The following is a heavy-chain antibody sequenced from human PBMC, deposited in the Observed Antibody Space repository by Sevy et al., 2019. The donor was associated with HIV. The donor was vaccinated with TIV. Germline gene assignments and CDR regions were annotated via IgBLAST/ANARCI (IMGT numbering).Heavy chain of an antibody. CDR2: IYYSGST. Sequence: SETLSLTCTVSGGSISSSSYYWGWIRQPPGKGLEWIGSIYYSGSTYYNPSLKSRVTISVDTSKNQFSLKLSSVTAADTAVYYCARQGYCDYLSWGQGTLVTVSS. CDR3: ARQGYCDYLS. J-gene: IGHJ5*02. D-gene: IGHD4-17*01. V-gene: IGHV4-39*01. CDR1: GGSISSSSYY.